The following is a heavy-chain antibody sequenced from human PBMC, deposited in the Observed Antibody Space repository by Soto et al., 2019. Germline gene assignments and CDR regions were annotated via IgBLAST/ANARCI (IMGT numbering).Heavy chain of an antibody. CDR2: LSHDGSNK. D-gene: IGHD1-26*01. V-gene: IGHV3-30*03. CDR1: GFIFSAFC. CDR3: ARDRDGGTYTYFDN. J-gene: IGHJ4*02. Sequence: QVQLVESGGGVVQPGRSLRLSCAASGFIFSAFCIHWVRQAPGKGLEWVAFLSHDGSNKYYADYVRGRFSISRDNSKNTVYLQMNSLRADDTAVYYCARDRDGGTYTYFDNWGQGTRVTVSS.